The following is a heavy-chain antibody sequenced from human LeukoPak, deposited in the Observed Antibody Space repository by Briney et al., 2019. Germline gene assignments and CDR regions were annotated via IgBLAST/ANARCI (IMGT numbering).Heavy chain of an antibody. J-gene: IGHJ4*02. CDR3: ARAWEPLVYTSSFDY. Sequence: PSETLSLTCTVSGYSISSGYYWGWIRQPPGKGLEWIGRIYHSGSTYYNPSLKSRVTISVDTSKNQFSLKLSSVTAADTAVYYCARAWEPLVYTSSFDYWGQGTLVTVSP. D-gene: IGHD6-13*01. CDR1: GYSISSGYY. CDR2: IYHSGST. V-gene: IGHV4-38-2*02.